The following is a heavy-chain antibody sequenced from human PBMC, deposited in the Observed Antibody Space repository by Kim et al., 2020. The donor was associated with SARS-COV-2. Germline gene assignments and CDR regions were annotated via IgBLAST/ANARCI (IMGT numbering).Heavy chain of an antibody. J-gene: IGHJ3*02. CDR3: ARKGGAFDI. Sequence: SETLSLTCTVSGGSVSNYHWSWIRQPPGKGLEWIGYIYHSGSTNYNPSLKSRITILVDTSKNHFSLKMTSVTAADTAVYYCARKGGAFDIWGQGTMVTVSS. CDR1: GGSVSNYH. D-gene: IGHD3-16*01. V-gene: IGHV4-59*08. CDR2: IYHSGST.